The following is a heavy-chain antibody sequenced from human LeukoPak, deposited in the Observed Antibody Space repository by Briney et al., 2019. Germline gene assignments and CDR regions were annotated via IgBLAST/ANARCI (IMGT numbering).Heavy chain of an antibody. V-gene: IGHV1-8*01. Sequence: ASVKVSCKASGYTFTSYDINWVRQATGQGLEGMGWMNPNSGNTGYAQKFQGRVTMTRNTSISTAYMELSSLRSEDTAVYYCARGGIVVVVAATPPPGFDYWGQGTLVTVSS. CDR1: GYTFTSYD. CDR2: MNPNSGNT. CDR3: ARGGIVVVVAATPPPGFDY. D-gene: IGHD2-15*01. J-gene: IGHJ4*02.